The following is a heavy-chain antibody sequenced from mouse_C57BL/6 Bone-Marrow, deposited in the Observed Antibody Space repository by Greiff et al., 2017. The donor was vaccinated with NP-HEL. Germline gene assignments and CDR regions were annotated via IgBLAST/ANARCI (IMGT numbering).Heavy chain of an antibody. CDR2: IRSKSNNYAT. CDR1: GFSFNTYA. Sequence: EAGGGLVQPKGSLKLSCAASGFSFNTYAMNWVRQAPGKGLEWVARIRSKSNNYATYYADSVKDRFTISRDDSESMLYLQMNNLKTEDTAMYYCVRPSYYSNYDWFAYWGQGTLVTVSA. CDR3: VRPSYYSNYDWFAY. D-gene: IGHD2-5*01. V-gene: IGHV10-1*01. J-gene: IGHJ3*01.